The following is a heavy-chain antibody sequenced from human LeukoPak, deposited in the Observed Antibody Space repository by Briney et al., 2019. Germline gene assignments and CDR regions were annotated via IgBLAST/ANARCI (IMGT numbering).Heavy chain of an antibody. D-gene: IGHD1-14*01. CDR1: GFTFSSYE. CDR2: ISGSGGST. Sequence: GGSLRLSCAASGFTFSSYEMNWVRQAPGKGLEWVSAISGSGGSTYYADSVKGRFTISRDNSKNTLYLQMNSLRAEDTAVYYCAKYRVPYRRADAFDIWGQGTMVTVSS. V-gene: IGHV3-23*01. CDR3: AKYRVPYRRADAFDI. J-gene: IGHJ3*02.